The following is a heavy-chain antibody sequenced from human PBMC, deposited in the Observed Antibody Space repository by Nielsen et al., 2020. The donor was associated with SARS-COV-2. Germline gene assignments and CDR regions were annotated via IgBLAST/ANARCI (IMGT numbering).Heavy chain of an antibody. Sequence: GESLKISCAASGFTFSSYEMNWVRQAPGKGLEWVSYISSSGSTIYYADSVKGRFTISRDNAKNSLYLQMNSLRAEDTAVYYCAKDPQSGSGFGYFDYWGQGTLVTVSS. D-gene: IGHD3-10*01. V-gene: IGHV3-48*03. CDR1: GFTFSSYE. J-gene: IGHJ4*02. CDR3: AKDPQSGSGFGYFDY. CDR2: ISSSGSTI.